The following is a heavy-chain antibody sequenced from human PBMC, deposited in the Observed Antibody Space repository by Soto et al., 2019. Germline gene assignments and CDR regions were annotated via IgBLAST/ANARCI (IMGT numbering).Heavy chain of an antibody. J-gene: IGHJ6*02. Sequence: EVQLVESGGGLVQPGRSLRLSCAASGFTFDDYGMHWVRQAPGKGLEWVSGISFYSGSIGYADSVKGRFTISRDNDKKSLYLQMNSLRAEDTAFYYCAKSTGGTANGMDVWGQGTTVTVSS. V-gene: IGHV3-9*01. CDR3: AKSTGGTANGMDV. D-gene: IGHD2-8*02. CDR1: GFTFDDYG. CDR2: ISFYSGSI.